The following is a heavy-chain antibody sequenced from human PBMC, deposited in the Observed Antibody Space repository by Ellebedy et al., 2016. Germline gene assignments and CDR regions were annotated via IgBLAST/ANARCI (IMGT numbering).Heavy chain of an antibody. Sequence: GGSLRLXCAASGFTFTDYAMSWVRQAPGKGLEWVSAIGSNGIATYYKDSVKGRFTISRDNSKNTLYLQMDSLRAEDTAVYYCAKSGYCSGGRCYVGPSDYWGQGTLVNVSS. J-gene: IGHJ4*02. D-gene: IGHD2-15*01. CDR1: GFTFTDYA. V-gene: IGHV3-23*01. CDR2: IGSNGIAT. CDR3: AKSGYCSGGRCYVGPSDY.